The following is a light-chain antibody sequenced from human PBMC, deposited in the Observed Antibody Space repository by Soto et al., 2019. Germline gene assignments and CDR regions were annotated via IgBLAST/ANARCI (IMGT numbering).Light chain of an antibody. CDR1: QDVSNS. Sequence: DIQMTQSPSSLSASVGDRVTITCQASQDVSNSIHWYQQKPGRDPNLMIYGASNLETGVPSRFSGSGSGTHFTFTISDRQPEDFATDYCQQYDSVPFTFGPGTTVDMK. V-gene: IGKV1-33*01. J-gene: IGKJ3*01. CDR3: QQYDSVPFT. CDR2: GAS.